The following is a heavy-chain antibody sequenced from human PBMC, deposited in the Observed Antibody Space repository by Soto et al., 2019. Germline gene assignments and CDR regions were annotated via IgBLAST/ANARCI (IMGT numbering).Heavy chain of an antibody. D-gene: IGHD5-18*01. CDR3: ARGRGYSYGPYYFDY. J-gene: IGHJ4*02. V-gene: IGHV4-31*03. CDR1: GGSISSEGYY. CDR2: IYYSGTT. Sequence: QVPLQESGPGLVKPSQTLSLTCTVSGGSISSEGYYWSWFRQLPGKGLEWIGDIYYSGTTYHNPSLRSRLTISGDASKNQFSLKLSSVTAADTALYYCARGRGYSYGPYYFDYWGQSTLVTVSS.